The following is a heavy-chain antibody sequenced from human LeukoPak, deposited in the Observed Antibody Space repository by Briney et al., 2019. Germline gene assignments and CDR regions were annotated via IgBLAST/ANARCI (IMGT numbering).Heavy chain of an antibody. CDR3: ARLIVAGTAEYFQH. J-gene: IGHJ1*01. CDR2: IYYSGST. D-gene: IGHD6-19*01. V-gene: IGHV4-59*08. Sequence: PSETLSLTCTVSGGSISSYYWSWIRQPPGKGLEWIGYIYYSGSTNYNPSFKSRVTISVDTSKNQFSLKLSSVTAADTAVYYCARLIVAGTAEYFQHWGQGTLVTVSS. CDR1: GGSISSYY.